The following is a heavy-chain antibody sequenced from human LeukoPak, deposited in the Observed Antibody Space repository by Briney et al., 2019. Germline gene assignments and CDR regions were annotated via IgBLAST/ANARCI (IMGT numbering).Heavy chain of an antibody. V-gene: IGHV3-7*01. D-gene: IGHD1-26*01. CDR3: ARDKIVGPTTLDH. Sequence: GGSLRLSCAASGFTFSGYWMSWVRQAPGKGLEWVANIKQDASEIYYVDSVKGRFTISRDNAKNSLYLQMNSLRADDTAVYYRARDKIVGPTTLDHWGQGTLVTVSS. CDR1: GFTFSGYW. J-gene: IGHJ4*02. CDR2: IKQDASEI.